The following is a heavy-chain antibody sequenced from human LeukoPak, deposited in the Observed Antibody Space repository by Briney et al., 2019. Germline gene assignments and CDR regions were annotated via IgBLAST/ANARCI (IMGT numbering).Heavy chain of an antibody. V-gene: IGHV4-59*08. Sequence: PSETLSLTCTVSGGSISSYYWSWIRQPPGKGLEWIGYIYYSGSTNYNPSLKSRVTISVDTSKNQFSLKLSSVTAADTAVYYCARTIAAAGGYNWFDPWGQGTLVTVSS. CDR3: ARTIAAAGGYNWFDP. D-gene: IGHD6-13*01. J-gene: IGHJ5*02. CDR1: GGSISSYY. CDR2: IYYSGST.